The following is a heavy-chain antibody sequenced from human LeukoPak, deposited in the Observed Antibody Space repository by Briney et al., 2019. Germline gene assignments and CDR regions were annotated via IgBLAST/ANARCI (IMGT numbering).Heavy chain of an antibody. CDR3: AHRLDPHVYGDYFDY. CDR2: IYWDDDK. D-gene: IGHD4-17*01. Sequence: ESGPTLVNPTQTLTLTCTFSGFSLSTSGVGVGWIRQPPGKALEWLALIYWDDDKRYSPSLKSRLTITKDTSKNQVVLTMTNMDPVDTATYFCAHRLDPHVYGDYFDYWGQGTLVTVSS. J-gene: IGHJ4*02. V-gene: IGHV2-5*02. CDR1: GFSLSTSGVG.